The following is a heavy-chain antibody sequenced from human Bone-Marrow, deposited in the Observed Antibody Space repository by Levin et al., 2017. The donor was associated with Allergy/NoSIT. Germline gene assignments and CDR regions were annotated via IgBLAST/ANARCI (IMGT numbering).Heavy chain of an antibody. CDR2: ISAYNGNT. CDR1: GYTFTSYG. Sequence: PGGSLRLSCKASGYTFTSYGISWVRQAPGQGLEWMGWISAYNGNTNYAQNLQGRVTMTTDTSTSTAYMELRSLRSDDTAVYYCARERAYWTRNSGGMDVWGQGTTVTVSS. J-gene: IGHJ6*02. V-gene: IGHV1-18*01. D-gene: IGHD1-1*01. CDR3: ARERAYWTRNSGGMDV.